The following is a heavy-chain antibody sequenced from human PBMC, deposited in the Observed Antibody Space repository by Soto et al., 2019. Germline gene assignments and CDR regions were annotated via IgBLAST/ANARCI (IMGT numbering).Heavy chain of an antibody. D-gene: IGHD6-19*01. CDR3: AKPPKLDSSGWFDTYPFDY. V-gene: IGHV3-30*18. CDR1: GFTFSSYG. CDR2: ISYDGSNK. Sequence: QVQLVESGGGVVQPGRSLRLSCAASGFTFSSYGMHWVRQAPGKGLEWVAVISYDGSNKYYADSVKGRFTISRDNSKNTLYLQMNSLRAEDKAVYYCAKPPKLDSSGWFDTYPFDYWGQGTLVTVSS. J-gene: IGHJ4*02.